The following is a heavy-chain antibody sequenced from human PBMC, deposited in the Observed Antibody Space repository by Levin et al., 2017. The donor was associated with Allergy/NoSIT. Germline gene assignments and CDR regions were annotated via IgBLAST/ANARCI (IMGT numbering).Heavy chain of an antibody. D-gene: IGHD1-26*01. CDR3: ARTELSLGWTYHGMDV. CDR1: GFIFRDYS. Sequence: SCAVSGFIFRDYSMNWVRQSPGKGLEWVAYISSSSSAIYYADSVKGRFTISRDNAKNSLSLQMNGLRDEDTAVYYCARTELSLGWTYHGMDVWGPGTTVSVSS. CDR2: ISSSSSAI. V-gene: IGHV3-48*02. J-gene: IGHJ6*02.